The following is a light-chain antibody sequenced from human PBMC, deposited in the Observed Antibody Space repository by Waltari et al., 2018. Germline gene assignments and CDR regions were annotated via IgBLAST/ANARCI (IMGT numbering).Light chain of an antibody. V-gene: IGLV3-21*04. CDR2: YES. Sequence: SYVLTQPPSVSVAPGQTATISCGGNNIGSNSVHWYQKKAGQAPVLVIYYESDRPSGIPERISGSNSGDTATLTISRVEAGDEASYYCQVWDSESDHVVYGGGTKLTVL. CDR1: NIGSNS. J-gene: IGLJ2*01. CDR3: QVWDSESDHVV.